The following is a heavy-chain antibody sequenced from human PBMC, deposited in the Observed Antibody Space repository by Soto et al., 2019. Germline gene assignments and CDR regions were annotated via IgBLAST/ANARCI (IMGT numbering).Heavy chain of an antibody. D-gene: IGHD2-2*01. J-gene: IGHJ6*02. CDR3: ARDLRDIVVVPAADGRMDYGMDV. CDR2: INPNSGGT. V-gene: IGHV1-2*04. Sequence: ASVKVSCKASGYTFTGYYMHWVRQAPGQGLEWMGWINPNSGGTNYAQKFQGWVTMTRDTSISTAYMELSRLRSDDTAVYYCARDLRDIVVVPAADGRMDYGMDVWGQ. CDR1: GYTFTGYY.